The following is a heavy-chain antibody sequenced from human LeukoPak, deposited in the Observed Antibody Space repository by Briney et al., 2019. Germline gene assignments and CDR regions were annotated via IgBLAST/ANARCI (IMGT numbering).Heavy chain of an antibody. Sequence: GRSLRLSCVASGFTFKSYGMHWVRQAPGKGLEWVAIIWYDGSNKYYADFVKGRFTTSRDNSKNTLYLQMNSLRADDTAVYCCARVSGYSGTWYVDYWGQGTLVTVSS. CDR3: ARVSGYSGTWYVDY. D-gene: IGHD6-13*01. J-gene: IGHJ4*02. CDR2: IWYDGSNK. CDR1: GFTFKSYG. V-gene: IGHV3-33*01.